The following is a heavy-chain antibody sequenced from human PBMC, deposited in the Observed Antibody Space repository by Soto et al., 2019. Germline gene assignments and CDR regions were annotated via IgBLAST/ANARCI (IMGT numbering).Heavy chain of an antibody. V-gene: IGHV3-21*01. D-gene: IGHD5-18*01. CDR2: ISSSSSYI. J-gene: IGHJ6*02. CDR1: GFTFSSYS. CDR3: ARVDTAMAGTRYYYYGMDV. Sequence: GGSLRLSCAASGFTFSSYSMNWVRQAPGKGLEWVSSISSSSSYIYYADSVKGRFTISRDNAKNSLYLQMSSLRAEDTAVYYCARVDTAMAGTRYYYYGMDVWGQGTTVTVSS.